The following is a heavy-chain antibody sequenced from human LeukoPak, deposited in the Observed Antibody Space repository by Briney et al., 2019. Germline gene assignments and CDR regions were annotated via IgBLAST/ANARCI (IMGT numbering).Heavy chain of an antibody. Sequence: SETLSLTCTVSGGSISSYYWSWIRQPPGKGLEWIGYIYYSGSTNYNPSLKSRVTISVDTSKNQFSLKLSSVTAADTAVYYCARRTPVAVLDYWGQGTLVTVSS. D-gene: IGHD6-19*01. CDR3: ARRTPVAVLDY. J-gene: IGHJ4*02. CDR2: IYYSGST. CDR1: GGSISSYY. V-gene: IGHV4-59*08.